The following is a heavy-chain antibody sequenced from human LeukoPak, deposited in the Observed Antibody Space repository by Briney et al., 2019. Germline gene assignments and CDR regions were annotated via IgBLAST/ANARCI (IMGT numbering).Heavy chain of an antibody. CDR1: GYSISSGYY. J-gene: IGHJ5*02. CDR3: ARDSVVVPAAIHWFDP. V-gene: IGHV4-38-2*02. CDR2: IYHSGST. Sequence: PSETLSLTCAVSGYSISSGYYWGWIRQPPGKGLEWIGSIYHSGSTYYNPSLKSRVPISVDTSKNQFSLKLSSVTAADTAVYYCARDSVVVPAAIHWFDPWGQGTLVTVSS. D-gene: IGHD2-2*01.